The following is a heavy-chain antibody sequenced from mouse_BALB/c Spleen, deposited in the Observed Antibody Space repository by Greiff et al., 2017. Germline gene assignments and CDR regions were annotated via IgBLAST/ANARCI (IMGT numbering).Heavy chain of an antibody. CDR1: GYTFTSYW. Sequence: VQLQQSGAELARPGASVKLSCKASGYTFTSYWMQWVKQRPGQGLEWIGAIYPGDGDTRYTQKFKGKATLTADKSSSTAYMQLSSLASEDSAVYYCARRYGNYEGAMDYWGQGTSVTVSS. D-gene: IGHD2-1*01. CDR2: IYPGDGDT. CDR3: ARRYGNYEGAMDY. J-gene: IGHJ4*01. V-gene: IGHV1-87*01.